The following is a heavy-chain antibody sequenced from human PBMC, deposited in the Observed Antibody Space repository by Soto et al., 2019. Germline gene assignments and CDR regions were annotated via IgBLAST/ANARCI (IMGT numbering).Heavy chain of an antibody. CDR1: GFTFRSYD. J-gene: IGHJ4*02. CDR2: ISYDENKR. V-gene: IGHV3-30-3*01. D-gene: IGHD3-10*01. CDR3: ERDPLYFGEIGYFDY. Sequence: PGGSLRLSCAASGFTFRSYDMHWVRQAPGKGLEWVAVISYDENKRYYTDSVKGRFTISRDNSKNTLYLQVNSLRTEDTAVYYCERDPLYFGEIGYFDYWGQGALVTVSS.